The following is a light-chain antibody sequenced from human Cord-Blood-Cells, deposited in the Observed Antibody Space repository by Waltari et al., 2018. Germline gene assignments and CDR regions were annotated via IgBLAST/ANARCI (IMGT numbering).Light chain of an antibody. CDR2: DVS. V-gene: IGLV2-14*01. CDR1: SSYVGGYNF. CDR3: SSYTSSSTVV. J-gene: IGLJ2*01. Sequence: QSALTPPASVSGSPGQSITIPCPGTSSYVGGYNFVSWYQQHPGKAPKLMIYDVSNRPSGVSNRFSGSKSGNTASLTISGLQAEDEADYYYSSYTSSSTVVFGGGTKLTVL.